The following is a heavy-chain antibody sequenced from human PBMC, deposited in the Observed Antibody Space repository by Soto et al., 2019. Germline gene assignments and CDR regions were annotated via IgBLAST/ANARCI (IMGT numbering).Heavy chain of an antibody. Sequence: QVKLVQSGAEVKKPGASVKVSCKASGYTFTSYGISWVRQAPGQGLEWMGWISAYNGNTNYAQKLQGRVTMTTDPPTSTADMEPRSLRSDDTAVYYCASNYGDYRRRGIPEYWGQGTLVTVSS. V-gene: IGHV1-18*01. CDR2: ISAYNGNT. J-gene: IGHJ4*02. CDR3: ASNYGDYRRRGIPEY. D-gene: IGHD4-17*01. CDR1: GYTFTSYG.